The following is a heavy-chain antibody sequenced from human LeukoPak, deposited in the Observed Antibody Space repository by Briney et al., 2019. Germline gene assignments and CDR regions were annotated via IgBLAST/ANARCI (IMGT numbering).Heavy chain of an antibody. CDR2: ISGSGGST. V-gene: IGHV3-23*01. CDR1: GFTFSSYA. CDR3: AKTIVVVPAAPEGSEY. Sequence: PGGSLRLSCAASGFTFSSYAMSWVRQAPGKGLEWVSAISGSGGSTYYADSVKGRFTISRDNSKNTLYLQMNSLRARDTAVYYCAKTIVVVPAAPEGSEYWGQGTLVTVSS. J-gene: IGHJ4*02. D-gene: IGHD2-2*01.